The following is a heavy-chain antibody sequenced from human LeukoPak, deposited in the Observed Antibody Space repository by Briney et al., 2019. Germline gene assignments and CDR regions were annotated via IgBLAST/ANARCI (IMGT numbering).Heavy chain of an antibody. D-gene: IGHD2-21*01. CDR2: MYHSGST. J-gene: IGHJ4*02. CDR1: GDSDDSIKSSSYY. V-gene: IGHV4-39*07. CDR3: GRVYSIIRQYFDY. Sequence: PSETLSLTCTVSGDSDDSIKSSSYYWGWIRQSPGKGLEWIGTMYHSGSTHYNPSLKSRVTISVDTSKNQFSLKLSSVTAADTAVYYCGRVYSIIRQYFDYWGQGTLVTVSS.